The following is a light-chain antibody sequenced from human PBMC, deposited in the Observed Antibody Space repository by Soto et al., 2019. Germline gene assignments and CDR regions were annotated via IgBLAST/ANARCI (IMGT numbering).Light chain of an antibody. CDR2: GTS. Sequence: EIVMTQSPATLSVSPGEGATLSCRASQSVTRNLAWYQQQPGQAPRLLIYGTSTRANGIRARLSGSRSGTEITLIFSSRHSEDFAVYYWQQYYNWPYTLGQGTKLEIK. CDR1: QSVTRN. J-gene: IGKJ2*01. V-gene: IGKV3-15*01. CDR3: QQYYNWPYT.